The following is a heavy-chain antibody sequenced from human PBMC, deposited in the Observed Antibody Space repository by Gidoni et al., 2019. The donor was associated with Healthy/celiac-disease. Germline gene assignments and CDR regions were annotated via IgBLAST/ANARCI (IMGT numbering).Heavy chain of an antibody. CDR1: GFTFRNAW. CDR2: IKSKTDGGTT. V-gene: IGHV3-15*01. D-gene: IGHD3-22*01. J-gene: IGHJ4*02. CDR3: TTAPYYYDSSGYYYYFDY. Sequence: EVQLVESGGGLVKPGGSLRHSCAASGFTFRNAWMRWVRQAPGKGLEWVGRIKSKTDGGTTDYAAPVKGRFTISRDDSKNTLYLQMNSLKTEDTAVYYCTTAPYYYDSSGYYYYFDYWGQGTLVTVSS.